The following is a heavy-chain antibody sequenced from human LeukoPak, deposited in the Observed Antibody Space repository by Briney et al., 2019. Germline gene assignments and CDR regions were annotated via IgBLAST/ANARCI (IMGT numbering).Heavy chain of an antibody. CDR2: IRSKANSYAT. V-gene: IGHV3-73*01. Sequence: GGSLKLSCAASGFTFSGSAMHWVRQASGKGLEWVGRIRSKANSYATAYAASAKGRFTISRDDSKNTAYLQMNSLKTEDTAVYYCTRRPITMVRPSCYYYYGMDVWGQGTTVTVSS. J-gene: IGHJ6*02. CDR3: TRRPITMVRPSCYYYYGMDV. D-gene: IGHD3-10*01. CDR1: GFTFSGSA.